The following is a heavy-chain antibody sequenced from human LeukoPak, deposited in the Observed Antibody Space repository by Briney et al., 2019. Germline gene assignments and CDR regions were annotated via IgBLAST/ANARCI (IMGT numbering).Heavy chain of an antibody. V-gene: IGHV1-18*01. CDR1: GFTFTNYG. Sequence: ASVKVSCEASGFTFTNYGITWVRQAPGQGLEWMGWISTSNGNTNYGQKVQGRVTMTTDTSTSTAYMELRSLRSDDTAVYYCAREVQTGGNYYLDYFTYMDVWGKGATVTVSS. J-gene: IGHJ6*03. D-gene: IGHD1-26*01. CDR3: AREVQTGGNYYLDYFTYMDV. CDR2: ISTSNGNT.